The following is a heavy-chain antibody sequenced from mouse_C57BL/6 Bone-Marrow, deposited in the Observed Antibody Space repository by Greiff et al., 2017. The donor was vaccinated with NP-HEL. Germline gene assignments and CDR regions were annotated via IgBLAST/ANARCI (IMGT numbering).Heavy chain of an antibody. CDR3: ARDGNYVLFAY. D-gene: IGHD2-1*01. V-gene: IGHV3-6*01. J-gene: IGHJ3*01. CDR1: GYSITSGYY. CDR2: ISYDGSN. Sequence: ESGPGLVKPSQSLSLTCSVTGYSITSGYYWNWIRQFPGNKLEWMGYISYDGSNNSNQSLKNRISITRDTSKNQFFLKLNSVTTEDTATYYCARDGNYVLFAYWGQGTLVTVSA.